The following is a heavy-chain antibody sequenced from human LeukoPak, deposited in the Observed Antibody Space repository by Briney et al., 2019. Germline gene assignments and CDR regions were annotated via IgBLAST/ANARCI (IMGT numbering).Heavy chain of an antibody. J-gene: IGHJ6*03. CDR2: IISIFGIP. CDR1: GGTFRTFA. D-gene: IGHD6-25*01. Sequence: SVKVSCKASGGTFRTFAISWVRQAPGQGLEWMGGIISIFGIPDSAQKFQGRLTITADESTTTAYMELSSLRSDDTAIYYCGLSGNYYYYYMDVWGKGTTVTISS. CDR3: GLSGNYYYYYMDV. V-gene: IGHV1-69*13.